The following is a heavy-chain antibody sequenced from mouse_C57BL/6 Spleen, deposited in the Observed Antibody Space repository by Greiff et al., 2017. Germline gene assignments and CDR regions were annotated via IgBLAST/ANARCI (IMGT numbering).Heavy chain of an antibody. J-gene: IGHJ1*03. Sequence: EVHLVESGGGLVKPGGSLKLSCAASGFTFSDYGMHWVRQAPEKGLEWVAYISSGSSTIYYADTVKGRFTISRDNAKNTLFLQMTSLRSEDTAMYYCARGALGRGYFDVWGTGTTVTVSS. CDR3: ARGALGRGYFDV. CDR1: GFTFSDYG. V-gene: IGHV5-17*01. CDR2: ISSGSSTI. D-gene: IGHD4-1*01.